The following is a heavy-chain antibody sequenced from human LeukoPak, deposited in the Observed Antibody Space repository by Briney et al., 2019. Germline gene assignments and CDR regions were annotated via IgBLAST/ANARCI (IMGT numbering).Heavy chain of an antibody. CDR1: GGSISSSNW. CDR2: IYHSGST. CDR3: ARGGYCSSTSCSFDI. J-gene: IGHJ3*02. V-gene: IGHV4-4*02. D-gene: IGHD2-2*01. Sequence: SGTLSLACAVSGGSISSSNWWSWVRQPPGKGLEWIGEIYHSGSTNYNPSLKSRVTISVDKSKNQFSLKLSSVTAADTALYYCARGGYCSSTSCSFDIWGQGTMVTVSS.